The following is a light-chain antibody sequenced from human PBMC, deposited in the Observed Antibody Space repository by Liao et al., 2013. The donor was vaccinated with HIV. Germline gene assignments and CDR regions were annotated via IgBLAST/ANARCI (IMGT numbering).Light chain of an antibody. CDR3: QVWDIGSDHYV. CDR2: YDN. CDR1: NIGGRS. V-gene: IGLV3-21*01. J-gene: IGLJ1*01. Sequence: SYELTQPPSVSVAPGATATITCGGDNIGGRSVHWYQHKAGQAPHLVISYDNDRPSGIPARFSGSNSGNTATLTINRVEAGDEADYYCQVWDIGSDHYVFGTGTKVTVL.